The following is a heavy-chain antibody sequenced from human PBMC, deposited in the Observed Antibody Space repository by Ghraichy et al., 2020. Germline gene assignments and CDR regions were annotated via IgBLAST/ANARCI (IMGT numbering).Heavy chain of an antibody. D-gene: IGHD2-2*01. Sequence: SCAGSGFRFSDYWTNWVRQTPGRGLEWVANISPDGSEKYYVDSVKGRFTVSRDNAQTSLYLELTSLSAEDPAFYYCARGLWDRVDAPSAMAGTYFDKWGQGTLVTVSS. J-gene: IGHJ4*02. CDR1: GFRFSDYW. CDR3: ARGLWDRVDAPSAMAGTYFDK. V-gene: IGHV3-7*03. CDR2: ISPDGSEK.